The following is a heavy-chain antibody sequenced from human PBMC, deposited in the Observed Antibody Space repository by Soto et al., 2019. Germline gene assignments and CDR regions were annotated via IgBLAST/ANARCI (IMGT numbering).Heavy chain of an antibody. V-gene: IGHV4-34*01. D-gene: IGHD3-10*01. CDR2: INHSGGT. Sequence: SETLSLTCAVHGGSFRGYYWSWIRQPPGKGLEWIGEINHSGGTNYNPSLKSRVSISVDASKNQFSLQLTSVAAADTAVYYCARLWSSNEGSSWGQGTLVTVSS. CDR3: ARLWSSNEGSS. J-gene: IGHJ4*02. CDR1: GGSFRGYY.